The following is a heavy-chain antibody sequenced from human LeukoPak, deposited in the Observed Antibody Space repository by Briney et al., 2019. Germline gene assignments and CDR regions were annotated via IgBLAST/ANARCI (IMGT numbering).Heavy chain of an antibody. CDR3: ARGLSPIAVAGTGRYNWFDP. CDR2: ISYDGSNK. Sequence: PGGSLRLSCAASGFTYSSYAMHWVRQGPGKGLEWVAVISYDGSNKYYADSVKGRFTISRDNSKNTLYLQMNSLRAEDTAVYYCARGLSPIAVAGTGRYNWFDPWGQGTLVTVSS. J-gene: IGHJ5*02. CDR1: GFTYSSYA. V-gene: IGHV3-30*04. D-gene: IGHD6-19*01.